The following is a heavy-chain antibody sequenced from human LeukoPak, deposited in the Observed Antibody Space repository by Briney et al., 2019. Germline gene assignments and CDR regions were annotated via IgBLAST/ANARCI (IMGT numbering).Heavy chain of an antibody. Sequence: SVKVSCKASGGTFSSYAISWVRQAPGQGLEWMGRISPIFGTANYAQKFQGRVTITTDESTSTAYMELSSLRSEDTAVYYCARAPGYSSGWQLFDYWGQGTLVTVSS. CDR2: ISPIFGTA. CDR1: GGTFSSYA. V-gene: IGHV1-69*05. CDR3: ARAPGYSSGWQLFDY. J-gene: IGHJ4*02. D-gene: IGHD6-19*01.